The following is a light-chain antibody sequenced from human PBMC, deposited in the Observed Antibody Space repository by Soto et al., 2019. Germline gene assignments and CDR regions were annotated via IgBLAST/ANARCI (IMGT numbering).Light chain of an antibody. J-gene: IGKJ5*01. CDR3: QQYDTAPPIT. Sequence: ESVLTQSPGTLSLSPGERATLSCRASQSLSRNYIAWYQHRPGQAPRLLIYGASSRATGIPDRFSGIGSGAAFTLTIAGLEPEDFAVYYCQQYDTAPPITFGQGTRLEIK. CDR1: QSLSRNY. V-gene: IGKV3-20*01. CDR2: GAS.